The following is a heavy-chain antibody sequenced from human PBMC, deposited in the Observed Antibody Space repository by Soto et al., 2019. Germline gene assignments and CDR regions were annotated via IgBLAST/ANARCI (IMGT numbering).Heavy chain of an antibody. J-gene: IGHJ4*02. CDR3: ARDSSTGYYLSDFDY. Sequence: PGGSLRLSCAASGFTFSNYNMNWGRQAPAKGLEWVASISTKSHYIYYAESLKGRFTISRDNAKNSVDLQISSLRAEDTAVYYCARDSSTGYYLSDFDYWGKGPLVPVS. CDR2: ISTKSHYI. V-gene: IGHV3-21*04. D-gene: IGHD3-9*01. CDR1: GFTFSNYN.